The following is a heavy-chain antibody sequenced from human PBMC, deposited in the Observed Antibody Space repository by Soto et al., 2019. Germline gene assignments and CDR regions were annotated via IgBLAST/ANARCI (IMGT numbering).Heavy chain of an antibody. J-gene: IGHJ4*02. CDR3: ARDRQQVAFDD. CDR2: ISSSTTDI. Sequence: EVQLVESGGGFVQPGGSLRLSCAASGLPFIGYIINWVRQAPGKGLEWVSYISSSTTDIQYADIVKGRFTISRDNAKKSVWLQMNSLRVEDTAVYYCARDRQQVAFDDRGQGTLVTVSS. D-gene: IGHD6-6*01. CDR1: GLPFIGYI. V-gene: IGHV3-48*01.